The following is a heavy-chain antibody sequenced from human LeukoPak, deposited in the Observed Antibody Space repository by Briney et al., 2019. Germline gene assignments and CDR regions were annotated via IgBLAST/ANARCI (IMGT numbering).Heavy chain of an antibody. CDR3: ARGHYYDSSGYDY. J-gene: IGHJ4*02. Sequence: GGSLRLSCAASGFTFRTSGMNWVRQAPGKGLEWVSYISSSGTTISYAQSVKGRFTITRDNAQNSLTLHMNTLRADDTAVYYCARGHYYDSSGYDYWGQGTLVTVSS. D-gene: IGHD3-22*01. CDR1: GFTFRTSG. CDR2: ISSSGTTI. V-gene: IGHV3-48*01.